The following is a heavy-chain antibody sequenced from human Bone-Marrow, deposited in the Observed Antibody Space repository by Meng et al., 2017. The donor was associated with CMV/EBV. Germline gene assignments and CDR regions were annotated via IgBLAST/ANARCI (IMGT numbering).Heavy chain of an antibody. D-gene: IGHD3-3*01. J-gene: IGHJ4*02. Sequence: QVQLVQSGAEVKKPGXSVKVSCKASGDTFTGYYMHWVRQAPGQGLEWMGWINPNSGGTNYAQKFQGRVTMTRDTSISTAYMELSRLRSDDTAVYYCARGRSDYDFWSGYLYYFDYWGQGTLVTVSS. CDR2: INPNSGGT. V-gene: IGHV1-2*02. CDR1: GDTFTGYY. CDR3: ARGRSDYDFWSGYLYYFDY.